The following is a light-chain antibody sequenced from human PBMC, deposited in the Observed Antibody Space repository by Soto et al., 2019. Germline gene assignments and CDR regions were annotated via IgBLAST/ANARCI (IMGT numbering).Light chain of an antibody. Sequence: DIQMTQSPSTLSASVGDRVTITCRASQSISNWLAWYQQKPGKAPKYLIYKASNLQSGVPSRFSGSGSGTEFTLTISSLQPDDFATYYCQQYDSYPLAFDGGTRVDIK. V-gene: IGKV1-5*03. CDR1: QSISNW. J-gene: IGKJ4*01. CDR3: QQYDSYPLA. CDR2: KAS.